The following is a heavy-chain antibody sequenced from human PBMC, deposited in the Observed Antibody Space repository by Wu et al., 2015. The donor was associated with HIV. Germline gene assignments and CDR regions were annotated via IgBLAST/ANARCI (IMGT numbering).Heavy chain of an antibody. CDR2: INPINPYTGGT. V-gene: IGHV1-2*06. CDR1: GYRFTHYY. D-gene: IGHD3-3*01. CDR3: ARTNYDFWSGPWAFDI. Sequence: QVQLMQSGATVKTPGASVTVSCQASGYRFTHYYIHWVRQAPGQGLEWLGRINPINPYTGGTNFAPKFQGRVTMTRDTSISTAYMELSRLRSDDTAVYYCARTNYDFWSGPWAFDIWGQGTMVTVSS. J-gene: IGHJ3*02.